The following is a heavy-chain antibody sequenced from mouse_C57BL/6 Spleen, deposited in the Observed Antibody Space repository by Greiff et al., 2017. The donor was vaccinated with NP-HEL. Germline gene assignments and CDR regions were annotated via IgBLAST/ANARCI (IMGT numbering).Heavy chain of an antibody. V-gene: IGHV1-15*01. D-gene: IGHD1-1*01. Sequence: VKLVESGAELVRPGASVTLSCKASGYTFTDYEMHWVKQTPVHGLEWIGAIDPETGGTAYNQKFKGKAILTADKSSSTAYMELRSLTSEDSAVYYCTVYGREYYFDYWGQGTTLTVSS. CDR3: TVYGREYYFDY. CDR1: GYTFTDYE. CDR2: IDPETGGT. J-gene: IGHJ2*01.